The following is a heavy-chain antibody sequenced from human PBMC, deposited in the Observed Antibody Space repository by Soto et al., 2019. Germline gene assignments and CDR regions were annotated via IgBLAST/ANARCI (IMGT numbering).Heavy chain of an antibody. CDR1: GFTFSSYS. J-gene: IGHJ6*03. Sequence: EVQLVESGGGLVKPGGSLRLSCAASGFTFSSYSLNWVRQAPGKGLEWVSSITSSGASIYHADSVKGRFTISRDNAKNSLYLQMNSLRAEDTAVYYCARDGSEGSGEIGYYYYMDVWGKGTTATVSS. CDR2: ITSSGASI. CDR3: ARDGSEGSGEIGYYYYMDV. D-gene: IGHD2-15*01. V-gene: IGHV3-21*01.